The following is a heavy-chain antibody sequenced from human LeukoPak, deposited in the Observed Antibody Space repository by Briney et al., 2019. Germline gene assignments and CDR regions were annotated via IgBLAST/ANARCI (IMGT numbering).Heavy chain of an antibody. V-gene: IGHV1-58*01. J-gene: IGHJ6*02. CDR2: IVVGSGNT. D-gene: IGHD1-1*01. CDR3: AAPGTGTPYYYYGMDV. Sequence: GTSVKVSCKTSGFTFTSSAVQWVRQARGQRLEWIGWIVVGSGNTNYAQKFQERVTITRDMSTSTAYMELSSLRSEDTAVYYCAAPGTGTPYYYYGMDVWGQGTTVTASS. CDR1: GFTFTSSA.